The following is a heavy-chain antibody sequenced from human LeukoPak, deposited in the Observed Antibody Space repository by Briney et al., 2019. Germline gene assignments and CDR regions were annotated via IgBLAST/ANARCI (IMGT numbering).Heavy chain of an antibody. CDR1: GFTFSSYA. Sequence: GGSLRLSCAASGFTFSSYAMNWVRQAPGKGLEWVSGIGGSGTSTYYADSVKGRFTISRDNSKNTLYLQMNSLRADDTVVYSCAKGGYYDNSGYYYFDYWGQGTLVTVSS. D-gene: IGHD3-22*01. J-gene: IGHJ4*02. CDR3: AKGGYYDNSGYYYFDY. CDR2: IGGSGTST. V-gene: IGHV3-23*01.